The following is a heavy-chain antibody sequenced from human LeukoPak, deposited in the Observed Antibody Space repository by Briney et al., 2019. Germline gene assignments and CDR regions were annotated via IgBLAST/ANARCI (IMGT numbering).Heavy chain of an antibody. Sequence: SETLSLTCTVSGHSISSDYYWAWVRQPPGKGLEWIGSIYHSGSTYYGPALKSRVTISVDTSKNQFSLKLSSVTAADTAVYYCARRNYYDTSAYTRPPPAGAFDVWGQGTMVTVSS. J-gene: IGHJ3*01. V-gene: IGHV4-38-2*02. CDR2: IYHSGST. CDR1: GHSISSDYY. D-gene: IGHD3-22*01. CDR3: ARRNYYDTSAYTRPPPAGAFDV.